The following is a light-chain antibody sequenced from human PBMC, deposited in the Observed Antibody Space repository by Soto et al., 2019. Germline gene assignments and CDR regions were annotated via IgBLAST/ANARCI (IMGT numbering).Light chain of an antibody. CDR1: QNVDSHY. CDR2: GAS. Sequence: EIALPPSTGTVSLSRGEGSTLSGRASQNVDSHYVAWYQQEPGQAPRIISVGASGRATGIPDRCSARGSGTDFTLNISRLEPEDFAVYYCQQYGSLSWTFGQGTKVDIK. CDR3: QQYGSLSWT. J-gene: IGKJ1*01. V-gene: IGKV3-20*01.